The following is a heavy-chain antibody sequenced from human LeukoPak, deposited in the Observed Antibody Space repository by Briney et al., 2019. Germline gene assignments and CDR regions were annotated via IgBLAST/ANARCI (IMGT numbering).Heavy chain of an antibody. J-gene: IGHJ4*02. CDR3: ARTQNPYGSGSYYDY. V-gene: IGHV4-59*12. CDR1: GASISGYF. D-gene: IGHD3-10*01. Sequence: SETLSLTCTVSGASISGYFWSWIRQPPGKGLEWIGYISSSGNTNYNPSLKSRVTISVDTSKNRFSLKLSSVTAADTAVYYCARTQNPYGSGSYYDYWGQGTLVTVSS. CDR2: ISSSGNT.